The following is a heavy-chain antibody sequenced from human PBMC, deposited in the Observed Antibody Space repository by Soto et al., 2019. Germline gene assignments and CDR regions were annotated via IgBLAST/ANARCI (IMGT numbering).Heavy chain of an antibody. Sequence: PSETLSLTCTVSGGSISSSSYYWGWIRQPPGKGLEWIGSIYYSGSTYYNPSLKSRVTISVDTSKNQFSLKLSSVTAADTAVYYCARPGDYYASERYEAILNFDYLGHGTLFTVSS. V-gene: IGHV4-39*01. D-gene: IGHD3-10*01. CDR2: IYYSGST. CDR3: ARPGDYYASERYEAILNFDY. CDR1: GGSISSSSYY. J-gene: IGHJ4*01.